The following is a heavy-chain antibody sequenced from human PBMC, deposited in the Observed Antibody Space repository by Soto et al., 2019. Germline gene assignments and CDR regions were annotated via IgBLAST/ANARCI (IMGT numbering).Heavy chain of an antibody. CDR2: ISAYNGNT. Sequence: QVQLVQSGAEVKKPGASVKVSCKASGYTFTSYGISWVRQAPGQGLEWMGWISAYNGNTNYAQKLQGRVTMTTDTTTSTTYMEQRSLRSDDTAVYYCARVRLRYFDWLLRPYTYYYYYGMDVWGQGTTVTVSS. V-gene: IGHV1-18*01. CDR3: ARVRLRYFDWLLRPYTYYYYYGMDV. D-gene: IGHD3-9*01. J-gene: IGHJ6*02. CDR1: GYTFTSYG.